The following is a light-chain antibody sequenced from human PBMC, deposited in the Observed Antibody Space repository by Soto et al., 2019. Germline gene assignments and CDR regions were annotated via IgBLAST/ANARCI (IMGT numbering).Light chain of an antibody. CDR3: SSYTSIITVV. V-gene: IGLV2-14*01. CDR2: EVS. J-gene: IGLJ2*01. Sequence: QSALTQPASVSGSPGQSITISCSGTSSDVGSYDHVAWYQQFPGKTPKLMIYEVSNRPSGVSDRVSGFKSANTAYLTISGVEPEDEADYHCSSYTSIITVVFGVGTKVTVL. CDR1: SSDVGSYDH.